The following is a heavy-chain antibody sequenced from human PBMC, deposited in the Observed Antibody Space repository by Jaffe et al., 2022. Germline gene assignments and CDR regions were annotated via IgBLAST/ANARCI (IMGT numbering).Heavy chain of an antibody. CDR3: AKDPHDYGDYVESWYFDY. CDR1: GFTFSSYG. J-gene: IGHJ4*02. D-gene: IGHD4-17*01. V-gene: IGHV3-30*02. Sequence: QVQLVESGGGVVQPGGSLRLSCAASGFTFSSYGMHWVRQAPGKGLEWVAFIRYDGSNKYYADSVKGRFTISRDNSKNTLYLQMNSLRAEDTAVYYCAKDPHDYGDYVESWYFDYWGQGTLVTVSS. CDR2: IRYDGSNK.